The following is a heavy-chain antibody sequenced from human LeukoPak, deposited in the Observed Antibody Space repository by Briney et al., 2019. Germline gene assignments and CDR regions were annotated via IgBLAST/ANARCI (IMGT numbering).Heavy chain of an antibody. CDR2: IYHSGST. V-gene: IGHV4-4*02. CDR3: ASEVYYDILTGYYNVYWFDP. CDR1: SGSISSSNW. D-gene: IGHD3-9*01. J-gene: IGHJ5*02. Sequence: SETLSLTCAVSSGSISSSNWWSWVRQPPGKGLEWIGEIYHSGSTNYNPSLKSRVTISEDKSKNQFSLKLSSVTAADTAVYYCASEVYYDILTGYYNVYWFDPWGQGTLVTVSS.